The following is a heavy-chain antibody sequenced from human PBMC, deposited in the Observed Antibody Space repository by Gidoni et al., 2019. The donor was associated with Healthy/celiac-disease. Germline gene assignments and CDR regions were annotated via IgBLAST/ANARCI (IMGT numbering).Heavy chain of an antibody. CDR2: ISSTSSYI. CDR1: GFTFSSHR. Sequence: EVHLVESGGGLVKPGGSLRLSCAASGFTFSSHRMNWVRQAPGKGLDWVSSISSTSSYIYYADSVKGRFTISRDNVQNSLFLQMNSLRAEDTAVYYCARDQAGIIAAGPPPTDYWGQGTLVTVSS. D-gene: IGHD6-13*01. J-gene: IGHJ4*02. CDR3: ARDQAGIIAAGPPPTDY. V-gene: IGHV3-21*01.